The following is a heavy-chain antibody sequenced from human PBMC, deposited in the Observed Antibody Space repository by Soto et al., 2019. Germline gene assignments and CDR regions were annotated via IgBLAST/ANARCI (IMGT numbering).Heavy chain of an antibody. CDR1: GGSISSSSYY. Sequence: SETLSLTCTVSGGSISSSSYYWVRIRQPPGKGLEWIGNIYYSGSTYYNPSLKSRVTISVDTSKNQFSLKLSSVTAADTAVYYCARAPGVYCSSTSCYEGGNWFDPWGQGTLVTVSS. CDR2: IYYSGST. CDR3: ARAPGVYCSSTSCYEGGNWFDP. V-gene: IGHV4-39*07. J-gene: IGHJ5*02. D-gene: IGHD2-2*01.